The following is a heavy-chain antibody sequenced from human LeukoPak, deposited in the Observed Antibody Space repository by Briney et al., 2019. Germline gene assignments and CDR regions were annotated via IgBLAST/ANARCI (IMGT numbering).Heavy chain of an antibody. D-gene: IGHD1-26*01. CDR2: IYHSGST. J-gene: IGHJ4*02. CDR1: GGSFSGHY. CDR3: ARELRYYFDY. Sequence: PSETLSLTCAVYGGSFSGHYWGSIRQPPGKGLEWIGSIYHSGSTYYNPSLKSRVTISVDTSKNQFSLKLSSVTAADTAVYYCARELRYYFDYWGQGTLVTVSS. V-gene: IGHV4-38-2*01.